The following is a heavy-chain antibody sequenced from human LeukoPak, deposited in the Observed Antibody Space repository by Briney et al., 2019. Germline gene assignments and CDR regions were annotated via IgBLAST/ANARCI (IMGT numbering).Heavy chain of an antibody. CDR1: GGSISSYY. CDR2: IYYSGST. CDR3: ARVNPVTYYGMDV. Sequence: PSETLSLTCTVSGGSISSYYWSWIRQPPGKGLEWIGYIYYSGSTYYNPSLKSRVTISVDTSKNQFSLKLSSVTAADTAVYYCARVNPVTYYGMDVWGQGTTVTVSS. V-gene: IGHV4-59*06. D-gene: IGHD4-11*01. J-gene: IGHJ6*02.